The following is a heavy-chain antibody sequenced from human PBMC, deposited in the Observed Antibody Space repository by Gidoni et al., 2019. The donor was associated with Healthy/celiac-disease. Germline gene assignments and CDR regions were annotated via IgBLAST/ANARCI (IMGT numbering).Heavy chain of an antibody. CDR3: TRTYSSSWHGNV. CDR2: IRSKAYGGTT. D-gene: IGHD6-13*01. CDR1: GFTFGDYA. J-gene: IGHJ6*02. V-gene: IGHV3-49*05. Sequence: EVQLVESGGGLVKPGRSLSLSGTASGFTFGDYAMSWFRQAPGKGLEWVGFIRSKAYGGTTEYAASVKGRFTISRDDSKSIAYLQMNSLKTEDTAVYYCTRTYSSSWHGNVWGQGTTVTVSS.